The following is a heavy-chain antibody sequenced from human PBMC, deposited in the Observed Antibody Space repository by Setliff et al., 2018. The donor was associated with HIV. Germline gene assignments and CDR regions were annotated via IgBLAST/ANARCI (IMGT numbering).Heavy chain of an antibody. Sequence: GGSLRLSCAASGFTFSSYGMHWVRQAPGKGLEWVAFIRYDGSNKYYADSVKGRFTISRDNSKNTLYLQMNSLRAEDTAVYYCARDHGYSYGTIDYWGQGTLVTAPQ. CDR2: IRYDGSNK. CDR1: GFTFSSYG. D-gene: IGHD5-18*01. CDR3: ARDHGYSYGTIDY. V-gene: IGHV3-30*02. J-gene: IGHJ4*02.